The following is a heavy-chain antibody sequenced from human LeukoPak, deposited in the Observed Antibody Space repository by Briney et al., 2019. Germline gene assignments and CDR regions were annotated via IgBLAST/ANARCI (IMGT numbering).Heavy chain of an antibody. Sequence: SVNVSCKASGYTFTSYDINWVRQATGQGREWMGWMNPNSGNTAYAQKFQGSVTMTRNTSISTAYMELRSLRSAATAVYYCARGPGYYYYYYMDVWGKGTTVTVSS. V-gene: IGHV1-8*01. CDR3: ARGPGYYYYYYMDV. CDR1: GYTFTSYD. J-gene: IGHJ6*03. CDR2: MNPNSGNT. D-gene: IGHD1-14*01.